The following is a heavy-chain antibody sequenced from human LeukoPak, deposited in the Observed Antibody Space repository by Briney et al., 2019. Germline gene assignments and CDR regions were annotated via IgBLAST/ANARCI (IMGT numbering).Heavy chain of an antibody. J-gene: IGHJ5*02. CDR3: ARQEYCSGGSCYTWFDP. Sequence: PGESLKISCKGSGYSINNYWIGWVRQMPGEGLEWMGIIYPADSDIRYSPSFQGQVTISADKSISTVYLQWSSLKASDTAMYYCARQEYCSGGSCYTWFDPWGQGTLVTVSS. V-gene: IGHV5-51*01. CDR2: IYPADSDI. CDR1: GYSINNYW. D-gene: IGHD2-15*01.